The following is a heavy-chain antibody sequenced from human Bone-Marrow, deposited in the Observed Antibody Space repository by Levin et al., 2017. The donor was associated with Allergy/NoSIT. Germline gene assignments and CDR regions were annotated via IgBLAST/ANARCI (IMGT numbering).Heavy chain of an antibody. D-gene: IGHD4-23*01. J-gene: IGHJ4*02. CDR3: AKGGYGGSQGYYFDY. CDR2: ISWNSGSI. V-gene: IGHV3-9*01. CDR1: GFTFDDYA. Sequence: GGSLRLSCAASGFTFDDYAMHWVRQAPGKGLEWVSGISWNSGSIGYADSVKGRFTISRDNAKNSLYLQMNSLRAEDTALYYCAKGGYGGSQGYYFDYWGQGTLVTVSS.